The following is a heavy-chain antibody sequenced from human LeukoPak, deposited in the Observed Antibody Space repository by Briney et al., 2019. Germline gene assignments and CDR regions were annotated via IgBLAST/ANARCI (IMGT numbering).Heavy chain of an antibody. CDR2: INHSGST. CDR3: ASLSGSGSSDY. D-gene: IGHD3-10*01. CDR1: GGSISSYY. Sequence: SETLSLTCTVSGGSISSYYWSWIRQPPGKGLEWIGEINHSGSTNYNPSLKSRVTISVDTSKNQFSLKLSSVTAADTAVYYCASLSGSGSSDYWGQGTLVTVSS. V-gene: IGHV4-34*01. J-gene: IGHJ4*02.